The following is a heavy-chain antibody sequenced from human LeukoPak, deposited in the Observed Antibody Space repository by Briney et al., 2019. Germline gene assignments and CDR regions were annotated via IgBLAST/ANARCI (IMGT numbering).Heavy chain of an antibody. V-gene: IGHV5-51*01. J-gene: IGHJ4*02. D-gene: IGHD2-15*01. CDR3: ARLPGYCTGGSCYFDY. CDR1: GYSFTNYW. Sequence: GESLKISSKGAGYSFTNYWIGWVRQMPEKGLEWMGIIYPGDSDTRYSPSFQGQVTFSADKSISTTYLQWSSMKASDTAMYYCARLPGYCTGGSCYFDYWGQGTLVTVSS. CDR2: IYPGDSDT.